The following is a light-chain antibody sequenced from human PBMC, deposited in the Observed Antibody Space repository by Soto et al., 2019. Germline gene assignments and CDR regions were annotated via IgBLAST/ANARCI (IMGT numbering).Light chain of an antibody. CDR3: SSYTSSSFLYV. CDR2: DVS. J-gene: IGLJ1*01. Sequence: QSALTQPASVSGSPGQSITISCTGTSSDVGGYNYVSWYQQHPGKAPKLMIYDVSNRPSGVSNRFSGSKSANTASLTISGLQAEDEADYYCSSYTSSSFLYVFGTGTKLTVL. V-gene: IGLV2-14*03. CDR1: SSDVGGYNY.